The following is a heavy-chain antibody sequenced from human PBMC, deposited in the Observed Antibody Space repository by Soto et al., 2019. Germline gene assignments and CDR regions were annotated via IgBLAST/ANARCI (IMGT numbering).Heavy chain of an antibody. J-gene: IGHJ3*02. CDR2: IIPIFGTA. CDR1: GGTFSSYA. V-gene: IGHV1-69*06. Sequence: QVQLVQSGAEVTKPGSSVKVSCKASGGTFSSYAISWVRHAPGQGLEWMGGIIPIFGTANYAQKFQGRVTITADKSTSTAYMELSSLRSEDTAVYYWARDGCSSTSCYYWGAFDIWGQGTMVTVSS. D-gene: IGHD2-2*01. CDR3: ARDGCSSTSCYYWGAFDI.